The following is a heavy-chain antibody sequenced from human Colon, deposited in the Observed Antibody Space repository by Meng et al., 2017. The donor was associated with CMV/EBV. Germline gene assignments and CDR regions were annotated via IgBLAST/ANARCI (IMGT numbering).Heavy chain of an antibody. CDR1: GGSISSSLKY. CDR2: LYYTGTT. J-gene: IGHJ5*02. Sequence: GSLRLSCTVSGGSISSSLKYWAWIRQPPGKGLEWIGNLYYTGTTYYNPSLKSRLTLSLDTSRNQFSLQLTSVTASDTAIYYCAGAGHLATSSFDPWGQGTLVTVSS. D-gene: IGHD3-10*01. V-gene: IGHV4-39*07. CDR3: AGAGHLATSSFDP.